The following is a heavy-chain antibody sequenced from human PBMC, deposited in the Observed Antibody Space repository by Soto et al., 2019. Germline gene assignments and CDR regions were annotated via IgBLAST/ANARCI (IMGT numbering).Heavy chain of an antibody. D-gene: IGHD3-10*01. CDR2: INHSGST. CDR1: GGSFSGYY. CDR3: ATMKRSGSYYIDY. J-gene: IGHJ4*02. Sequence: SSETLSLTCAVYGGSFSGYYWSWIRQPPGKGLEWIGEINHSGSTNYNPSLKSRVTISVDTSKNQFSLKLSSVTAADTAVYYCATMKRSGSYYIDYWGQGTLVTVSS. V-gene: IGHV4-34*01.